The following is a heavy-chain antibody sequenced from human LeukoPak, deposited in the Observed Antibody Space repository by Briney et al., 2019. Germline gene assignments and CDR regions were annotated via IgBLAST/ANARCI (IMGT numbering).Heavy chain of an antibody. J-gene: IGHJ3*02. V-gene: IGHV4-4*07. D-gene: IGHD6-13*01. Sequence: SETLSLTCTVSGGSISSYYWSWIRQPAGKGLEWIGRIYTSGSTNYNPSLKGRVTMSVDTSKNQFSLKLSSVTAADTAVYYCARDLGSSFISGAFDIWGQGTMVTVSS. CDR3: ARDLGSSFISGAFDI. CDR1: GGSISSYY. CDR2: IYTSGST.